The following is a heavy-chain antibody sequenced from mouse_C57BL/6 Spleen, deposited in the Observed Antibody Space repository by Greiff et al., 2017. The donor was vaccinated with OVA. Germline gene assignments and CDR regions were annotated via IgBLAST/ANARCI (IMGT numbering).Heavy chain of an antibody. J-gene: IGHJ2*01. CDR3: ARTRDYGRGHYFDY. D-gene: IGHD1-1*01. Sequence: QVQLQQPGAELVMPGASVKLSCKASGYTFTSYWMHWVKQRPGQGLEWIGEIDPSDSYTNYNQKFKGKSTLTVDKSSSTAYMQLSSLTSEDSAVYYCARTRDYGRGHYFDYWGQGTTLTVSS. CDR1: GYTFTSYW. CDR2: IDPSDSYT. V-gene: IGHV1-69*01.